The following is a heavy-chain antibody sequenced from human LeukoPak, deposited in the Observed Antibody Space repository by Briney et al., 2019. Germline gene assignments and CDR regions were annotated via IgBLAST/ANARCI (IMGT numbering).Heavy chain of an antibody. CDR2: ISGSGGST. V-gene: IGHV3-23*01. CDR1: GFTFSSYA. CDR3: PKGQIYDRSGYYFFDY. Sequence: GGSLRLSCAASGFTFSSYAMSWVRQAPGKGLEWVSAISGSGGSTYYADSVKGRFTISRDNSKNTLYLQMNSLRAEDTAVYYCPKGQIYDRSGYYFFDYWGQGTLVTVSS. D-gene: IGHD3-22*01. J-gene: IGHJ4*02.